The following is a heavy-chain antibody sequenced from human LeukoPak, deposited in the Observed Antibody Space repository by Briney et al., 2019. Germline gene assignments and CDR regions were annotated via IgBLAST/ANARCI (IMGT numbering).Heavy chain of an antibody. V-gene: IGHV4-30-2*01. CDR2: IYHSGST. Sequence: PSETLSLTCAVSGGSISSGGYSWSWIRQPPGKGLEWIGYIYHSGSTYYNPSLKSRVTISVDRSKNQFSLKLSSVTAADTAVYYCARTVACSGGSCAVLAFDIWGQGTMVTVSS. J-gene: IGHJ3*02. CDR1: GGSISSGGYS. CDR3: ARTVACSGGSCAVLAFDI. D-gene: IGHD2-15*01.